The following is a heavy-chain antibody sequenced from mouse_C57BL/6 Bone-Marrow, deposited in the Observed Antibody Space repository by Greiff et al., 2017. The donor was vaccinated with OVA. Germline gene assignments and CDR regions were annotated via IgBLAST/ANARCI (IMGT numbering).Heavy chain of an antibody. V-gene: IGHV1-80*01. CDR2: IYPGDGDT. CDR3: ARVGCYYGSSYYFDY. J-gene: IGHJ2*01. Sequence: VQRVESGAELVKPGASVKISCKASGYAFSSYWMNWVKQRPGKGLEWIGQIYPGDGDTNYNGKFKGKATLTADKSSSTAYMQLSSLTSEDSAVYFCARVGCYYGSSYYFDYWGQGTTLTVSS. D-gene: IGHD1-1*01. CDR1: GYAFSSYW.